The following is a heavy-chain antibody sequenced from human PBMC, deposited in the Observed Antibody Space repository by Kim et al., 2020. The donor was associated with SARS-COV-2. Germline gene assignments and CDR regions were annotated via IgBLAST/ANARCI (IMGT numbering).Heavy chain of an antibody. CDR1: GFTFSSYG. D-gene: IGHD2-2*01. J-gene: IGHJ6*02. CDR2: ISYDGSNK. V-gene: IGHV3-30*18. Sequence: GGSLRLSCAASGFTFSSYGMHWVRQAPGKGLEWVAVISYDGSNKYYTDSVKGRFTISRDNSKSTLYLQMNSLRAEDTAVYYCAKEMTSCSSTTCYQHYGLDVWGQGTTVTVSS. CDR3: AKEMTSCSSTTCYQHYGLDV.